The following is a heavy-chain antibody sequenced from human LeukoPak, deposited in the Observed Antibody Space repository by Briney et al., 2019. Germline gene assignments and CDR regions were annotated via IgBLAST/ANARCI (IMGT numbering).Heavy chain of an antibody. V-gene: IGHV3-30*03. D-gene: IGHD2-15*01. CDR3: ARDTSGYYDY. Sequence: GGSLRLSCAASGFSFSSYGMHWVRQAPGKGLEWLAGISYDGNNQNYADSVKGRFTISRDNSKNTLYLQVNSVRAEDTAVYYCARDTSGYYDYWGQGALVTVSS. CDR1: GFSFSSYG. CDR2: ISYDGNNQ. J-gene: IGHJ4*02.